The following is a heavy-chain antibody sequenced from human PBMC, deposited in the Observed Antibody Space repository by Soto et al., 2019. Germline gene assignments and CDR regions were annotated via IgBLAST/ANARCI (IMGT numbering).Heavy chain of an antibody. V-gene: IGHV1-69*06. CDR2: IIPVFGTA. Sequence: QVQLVQSGAEVKKPGSSVNVSCKASGGTFSTYSISWVRQAPAQGLEWMGGIIPVFGTANYAQKFQGRVTITADKSTSTAYMELSSLRSEDTAVYYCARMVVTAAFDIWGQGTMVTVSS. CDR1: GGTFSTYS. D-gene: IGHD2-21*02. J-gene: IGHJ3*02. CDR3: ARMVVTAAFDI.